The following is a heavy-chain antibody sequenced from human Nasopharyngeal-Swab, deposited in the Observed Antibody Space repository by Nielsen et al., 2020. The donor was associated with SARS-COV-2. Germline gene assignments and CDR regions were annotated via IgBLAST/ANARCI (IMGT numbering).Heavy chain of an antibody. D-gene: IGHD1-7*01. CDR3: ARVSRITGTTFFDY. CDR1: GGTFSSYA. J-gene: IGHJ4*02. V-gene: IGHV1-69*13. CDR2: IIPIFGTA. Sequence: SVKVSCKASGGTFSSYAISWVRQAPGEGLEWMGGIIPIFGTANYAQKFQGRVTITADESTSTAYMELSSLRSEDTAVYYCARVSRITGTTFFDYWGQGTLVTVSS.